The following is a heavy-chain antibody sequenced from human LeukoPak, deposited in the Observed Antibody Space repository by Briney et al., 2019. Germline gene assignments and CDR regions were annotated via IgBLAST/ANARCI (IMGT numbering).Heavy chain of an antibody. Sequence: PSETXSLTXXXXXXXXSGYYWSWIRXPPGKGLEWIGEINHSGSTNYNPSLKSRVTISVDTSKNQFSLKLSSVTAADTAVYYCARKGRQLWLSFDYWGQGTLVTVSS. D-gene: IGHD5-18*01. V-gene: IGHV4-34*01. CDR2: INHSGST. J-gene: IGHJ4*02. CDR3: ARKGRQLWLSFDY. CDR1: XXXXSGYY.